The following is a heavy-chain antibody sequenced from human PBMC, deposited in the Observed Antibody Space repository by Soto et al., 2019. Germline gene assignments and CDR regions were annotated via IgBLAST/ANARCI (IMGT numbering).Heavy chain of an antibody. D-gene: IGHD4-17*01. J-gene: IGHJ6*02. CDR2: IVVGSGNT. Sequence: ASVKVSCKASGFTFTSSAVQWVRQARGQRLEWIGWIVVGSGNTNYAQKFQERVTITRDMSTSTAYMELSSLRSEDTAVYYCAAAEYYGGNGGPAYYYYGMDVWGQGTTVTVSS. CDR1: GFTFTSSA. CDR3: AAAEYYGGNGGPAYYYYGMDV. V-gene: IGHV1-58*01.